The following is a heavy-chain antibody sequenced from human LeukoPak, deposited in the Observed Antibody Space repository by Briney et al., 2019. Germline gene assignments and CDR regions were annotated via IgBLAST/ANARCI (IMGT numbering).Heavy chain of an antibody. D-gene: IGHD4-11*01. V-gene: IGHV3-30-3*01. CDR2: ISYDGSNK. J-gene: IGHJ4*02. CDR3: ARTIRNFLDY. CDR1: GFTFSSYA. Sequence: GGSLRLSCAASGFTFSSYAMHWVRQAPGKGLEWVVVISYDGSNKYYADSVKGRFTISRDNAKNSLYLQMNSLRAEDTAVYYCARTIRNFLDYWGQGTLVTVSS.